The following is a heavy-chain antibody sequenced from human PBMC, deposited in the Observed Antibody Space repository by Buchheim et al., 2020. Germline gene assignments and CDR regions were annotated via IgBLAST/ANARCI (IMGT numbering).Heavy chain of an antibody. D-gene: IGHD3-22*01. Sequence: EVQLVESGGGLVQPGESLRLSCAVSGFTLRTFGMTWVRQAPGKGLEWLSYLSRGGKISYTDSVNGRFTISRDNAKNSTYLQLNTLRAEDTAVYFCARDMDGTGYQEDYWGQGTL. CDR2: LSRGGKI. V-gene: IGHV3-48*04. CDR1: GFTLRTFG. J-gene: IGHJ4*02. CDR3: ARDMDGTGYQEDY.